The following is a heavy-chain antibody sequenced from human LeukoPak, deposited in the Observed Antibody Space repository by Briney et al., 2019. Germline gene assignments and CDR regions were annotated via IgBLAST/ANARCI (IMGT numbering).Heavy chain of an antibody. CDR1: GFTFSSYW. CDR2: IKQDGSEK. V-gene: IGHV3-7*01. CDR3: ARRSGSYYSTYAFDI. D-gene: IGHD1-26*01. J-gene: IGHJ3*02. Sequence: PGGSLRLSCAASGFTFSSYWMSWVRQAPGKGLEWVANIKQDGSEKYYVDSVKSRFTISRDNAKNSLYLQMNSLRAEDTAVYYCARRSGSYYSTYAFDIWGQGTMVTVSS.